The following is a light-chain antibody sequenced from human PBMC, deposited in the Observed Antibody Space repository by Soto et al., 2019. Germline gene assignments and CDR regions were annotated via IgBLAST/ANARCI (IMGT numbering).Light chain of an antibody. CDR3: QQYNNWPWT. CDR1: ERIYSAY. V-gene: IGKV3-15*01. CDR2: GAS. J-gene: IGKJ1*01. Sequence: VVLTQSPGALSLSRGERATLSCRASERIYSAYLGWYQQKPGQAPRLLIYGASTRATSFPARFSGSGPGTDFTLTISSLQSEDFAVYYCQQYNNWPWTFGQGTKVDI.